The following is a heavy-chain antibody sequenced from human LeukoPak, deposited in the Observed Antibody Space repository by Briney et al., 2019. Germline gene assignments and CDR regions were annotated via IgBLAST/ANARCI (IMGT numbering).Heavy chain of an antibody. CDR3: ARRHRDYVWARPDF. J-gene: IGHJ4*02. CDR1: GFTFSSYS. CDR2: ISTSGTII. Sequence: PGGSLRLSCAASGFTFSSYSMNWVRQAPGKGLEWVSYISTSGTIIYYLDSVKGRFTISRDNAKNSLYLQMNRLRDEDTAVYYCARRHRDYVWARPDFWREGILLTVS. V-gene: IGHV3-48*02. D-gene: IGHD3-16*01.